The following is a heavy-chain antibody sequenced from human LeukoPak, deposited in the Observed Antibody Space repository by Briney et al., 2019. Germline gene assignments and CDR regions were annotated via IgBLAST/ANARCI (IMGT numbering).Heavy chain of an antibody. V-gene: IGHV4-38-2*01. CDR2: IYHSGST. D-gene: IGHD1-26*01. CDR1: GYSISSGYY. Sequence: PSETLSLTCAVSGYSISSGYYWGWIRQPPGKGLEWIGSIYHSGSTYYNPSLKIRVTISVDTSKNQFSLKLSSVTAPDTAVYYCGRRGATIDYWGKGTLVTVSS. CDR3: GRRGATIDY. J-gene: IGHJ4*02.